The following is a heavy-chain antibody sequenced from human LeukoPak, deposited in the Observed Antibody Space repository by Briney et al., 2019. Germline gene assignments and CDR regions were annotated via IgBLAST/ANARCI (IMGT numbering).Heavy chain of an antibody. D-gene: IGHD5-24*01. J-gene: IGHJ4*02. CDR1: GFTFSNAW. CDR2: IYHSGST. CDR3: ARHRSGWLQSSFDY. V-gene: IGHV4-38-2*01. Sequence: GSLRLSCAASGFTFSNAWMSWVRQAPGKGLEWIGSIYHSGSTYYNPSLKSRVTISVDTSKNQFSLKLSSVTAADTAVYYCARHRSGWLQSSFDYWGQGTLVTVSS.